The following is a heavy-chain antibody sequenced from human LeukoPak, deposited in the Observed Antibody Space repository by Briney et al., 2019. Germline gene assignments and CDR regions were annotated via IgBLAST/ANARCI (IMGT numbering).Heavy chain of an antibody. CDR1: GGSISSYY. Sequence: PSETLSLTCTVSGGSISSYYWSWIRQPAGKGLEWIGRIYTSGSNNYNPSLKSRVTMSVDTSKNQFSLQLNSVTPEDSAVYYCVRESGYDSGWVTRWFDPWGQGTLVTVSS. CDR3: VRESGYDSGWVTRWFDP. CDR2: IYTSGSN. D-gene: IGHD6-19*01. V-gene: IGHV4-4*07. J-gene: IGHJ5*02.